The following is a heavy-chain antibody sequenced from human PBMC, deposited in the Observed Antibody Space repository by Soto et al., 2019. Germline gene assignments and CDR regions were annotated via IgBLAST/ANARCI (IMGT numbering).Heavy chain of an antibody. D-gene: IGHD2-2*01. CDR1: GGSISSGGYY. CDR2: IYYSGST. J-gene: IGHJ4*02. CDR3: ARSSTSANYFDY. V-gene: IGHV4-31*03. Sequence: QVQLQESGPGLVKPSQTLSLTCTVSGGSISSGGYYWSWIRQHPGKGLEWIGYIYYSGSTYYNPSLKSRVTIPVDTSKNQFSLKLSAVTAADTAVYYCARSSTSANYFDYWGQVTLVTVSS.